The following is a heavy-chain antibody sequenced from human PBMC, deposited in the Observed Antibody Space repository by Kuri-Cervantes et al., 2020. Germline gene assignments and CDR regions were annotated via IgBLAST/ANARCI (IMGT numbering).Heavy chain of an antibody. V-gene: IGHV3-23*01. CDR1: GFTFSSYA. CDR3: AKVGY. Sequence: GESLKISCAASGFTFSSYAMNWVRQAPGKGLEWVSVIVSSGGSTYYADSVKGRFAISRDTSRRTIYLQIQSLRAEDTAVYYCAKVGYWGRGTQVTVSS. CDR2: IVSSGGST. J-gene: IGHJ4*02. D-gene: IGHD3-22*01.